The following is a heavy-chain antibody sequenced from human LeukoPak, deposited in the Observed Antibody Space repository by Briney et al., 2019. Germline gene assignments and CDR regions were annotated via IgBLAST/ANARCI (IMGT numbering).Heavy chain of an antibody. CDR3: AKDPSPGYSYGYNYFDY. CDR1: GYVYTSHW. V-gene: IGHV1-46*01. CDR2: INPSGTTT. J-gene: IGHJ4*02. D-gene: IGHD5-18*01. Sequence: GASVKVSCKASGYVYTSHWMHWVRQAPGQGLEWMGVINPSGTTTVYAQKFQGRVTMTRDTSTSTDYLELRSLRSEDTAVYYCAKDPSPGYSYGYNYFDYWGQGTLVTVSS.